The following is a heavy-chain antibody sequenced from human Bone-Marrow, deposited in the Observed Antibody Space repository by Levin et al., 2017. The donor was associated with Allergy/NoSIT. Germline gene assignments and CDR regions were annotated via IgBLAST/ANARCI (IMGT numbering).Heavy chain of an antibody. J-gene: IGHJ4*02. CDR2: IYYSGDT. CDR3: ARPLVHEDYIWGSYRGDHDCCDC. Sequence: NPSETLSLTCTVSNGSISSSIYYWGWIRQPPGKGLEYVGSIYYSGDTFYNPSLRSRVTISVDTSKNQFSLKLSSVTAADTAVYYCARPLVHEDYIWGSYRGDHDCCDCWGQGAPVTVSS. D-gene: IGHD3-16*02. CDR1: NGSISSSIYY. V-gene: IGHV4-39*01.